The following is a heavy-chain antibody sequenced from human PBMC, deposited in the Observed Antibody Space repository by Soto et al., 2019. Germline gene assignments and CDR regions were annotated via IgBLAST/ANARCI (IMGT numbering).Heavy chain of an antibody. Sequence: QVQLVESGGGVVQPGRSLRLSCAASGFTFSSYGMPWVRQAPGKGLEWVAVIWYDGSNKYYADSVKGRFTISRDNSKNTLYLQMNSLRAEDTAVYFCAREADNCGWYGGRGYYFDYWGQGTLVTVSS. V-gene: IGHV3-33*01. CDR1: GFTFSSYG. CDR2: IWYDGSNK. CDR3: AREADNCGWYGGRGYYFDY. D-gene: IGHD6-19*01. J-gene: IGHJ4*02.